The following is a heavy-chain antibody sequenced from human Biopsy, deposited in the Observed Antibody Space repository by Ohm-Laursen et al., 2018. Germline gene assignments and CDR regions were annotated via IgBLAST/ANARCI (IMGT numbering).Heavy chain of an antibody. V-gene: IGHV1-69*06. Sequence: ASVKVSCKASGGTFSSYVISWVRQAPGQGLEWMGRIIPTFDTPTYAPDFQGRVTFTADKSTGTAHLDLSRLRSGDTAIYYCAKDWTSQYYYDSMDDYWGQGTLVTVSS. D-gene: IGHD3-22*01. CDR3: AKDWTSQYYYDSMDDY. CDR2: IIPTFDTP. CDR1: GGTFSSYV. J-gene: IGHJ4*02.